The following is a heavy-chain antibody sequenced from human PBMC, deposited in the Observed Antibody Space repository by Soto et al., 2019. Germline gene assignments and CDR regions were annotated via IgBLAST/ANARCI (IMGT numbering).Heavy chain of an antibody. J-gene: IGHJ5*02. V-gene: IGHV6-1*01. Sequence: SQTLSLTCAISGYSVSSNSAALNWIRQSPSRGLEWLGRTYYMSKWYNDYAVSVKSRITINPDTSKNQFSLHLNSVTPEDTAVYYCVRGGKVAATFNSFDPWGQGTLVTVSS. D-gene: IGHD6-13*01. CDR3: VRGGKVAATFNSFDP. CDR1: GYSVSSNSAA. CDR2: TYYMSKWYN.